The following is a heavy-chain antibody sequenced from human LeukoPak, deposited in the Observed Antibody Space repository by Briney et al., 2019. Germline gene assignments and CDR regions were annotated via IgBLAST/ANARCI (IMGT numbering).Heavy chain of an antibody. V-gene: IGHV6-1*01. J-gene: IGHJ4*02. CDR1: GDIFSSNSAA. D-gene: IGHD1-26*01. CDR3: ARSHSGYVDY. Sequence: SQTLSLTCALSGDIFSSNSAAWNWLRQSPSRGLEWLVRTYYRYNLHNDYAVSVKSRITTNPDTSKEQFSLQLNSVTPEDTAVYYCARSHSGYVDYRGQGTLVTVSS. CDR2: TYYRYNLHN.